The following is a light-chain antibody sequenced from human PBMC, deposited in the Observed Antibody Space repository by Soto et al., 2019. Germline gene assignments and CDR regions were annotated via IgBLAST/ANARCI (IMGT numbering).Light chain of an antibody. J-gene: IGKJ4*01. V-gene: IGKV3-11*01. Sequence: EIVLTQSPATLSLSPGERVTLSCRASQSVDNYLAWYQQRPGQAPRLLMYDASNRATGIPARFSGSGSGTDFTLTISSLEAEDFAVYYCQQRSSWPLTFGGGTKVEIK. CDR3: QQRSSWPLT. CDR1: QSVDNY. CDR2: DAS.